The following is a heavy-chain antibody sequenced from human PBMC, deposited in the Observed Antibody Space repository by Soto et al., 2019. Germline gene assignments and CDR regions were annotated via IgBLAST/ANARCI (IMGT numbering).Heavy chain of an antibody. Sequence: ASVKVSCKASGYTFTSYYMHWVRQAPGQGLEWMGIINPSGGSTSYAQKFQGRVTMTRDTSTSTVYMELSSLRSEDTAVYYCAREYEGLEQLVGYYYYMDVWGKGTTVTVSS. D-gene: IGHD6-6*01. CDR1: GYTFTSYY. J-gene: IGHJ6*03. V-gene: IGHV1-46*03. CDR2: INPSGGST. CDR3: AREYEGLEQLVGYYYYMDV.